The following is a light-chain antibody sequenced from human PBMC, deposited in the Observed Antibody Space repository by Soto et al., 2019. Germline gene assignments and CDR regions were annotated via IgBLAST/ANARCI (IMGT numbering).Light chain of an antibody. Sequence: EIVMTQSPATLSVSPGERATLSCRASQSVSSNFAWYQQKPGQAPRLLIYGTSTRATGIPRRFSGSGSGTEFTLTISSLQSEDFAVYYCQQYNRWPSTFGQGTKLEIK. CDR2: GTS. CDR1: QSVSSN. V-gene: IGKV3-15*01. J-gene: IGKJ2*01. CDR3: QQYNRWPST.